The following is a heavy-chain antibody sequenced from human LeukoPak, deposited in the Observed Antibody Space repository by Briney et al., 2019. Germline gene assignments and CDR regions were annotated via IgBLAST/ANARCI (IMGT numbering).Heavy chain of an antibody. CDR1: GGSISSYY. CDR2: IYTSGST. V-gene: IGHV4-4*07. CDR3: ARDRYSSGYYGFDY. Sequence: SETLSLTCTVSGGSISSYYWSWIRQPAGKGLEWIGRIYTSGSTNYNPSLKSRVTISVDTSKNQFSLKLSSVTAADTAVYYCARDRYSSGYYGFDYWGQGTLVTVSS. D-gene: IGHD3-22*01. J-gene: IGHJ4*02.